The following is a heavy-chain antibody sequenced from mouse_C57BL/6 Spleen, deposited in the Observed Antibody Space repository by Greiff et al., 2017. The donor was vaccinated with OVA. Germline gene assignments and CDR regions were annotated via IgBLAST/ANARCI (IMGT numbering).Heavy chain of an antibody. V-gene: IGHV1-50*01. CDR2: IDPSDSYT. CDR3: ARGLGRYFDV. Sequence: VQLQQPGAELVKPGASVKLSCKASGYTFTSYWMQWVKQRPGQGLEWIGEIDPSDSYTNYNQKFKGKATLTVDTSSSTAYMQRSSLTSEDSAVYYCARGLGRYFDVWGTGTTVTVSS. J-gene: IGHJ1*03. CDR1: GYTFTSYW. D-gene: IGHD4-1*01.